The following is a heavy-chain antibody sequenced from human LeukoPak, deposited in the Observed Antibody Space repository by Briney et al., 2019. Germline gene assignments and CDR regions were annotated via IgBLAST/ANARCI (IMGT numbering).Heavy chain of an antibody. CDR1: GYTFTSYG. Sequence: ASVKVSCKASGYTFTSYGISWVRQAPGQGLEWMGWISAYNGNTNYAQKLQGRVTMTTDTSTSTAYMELRSLRSDDTAVYYCARAPSHSSSWDKLGYYYGMDVWGQGTTVTVSS. J-gene: IGHJ6*02. D-gene: IGHD6-13*01. V-gene: IGHV1-18*01. CDR2: ISAYNGNT. CDR3: ARAPSHSSSWDKLGYYYGMDV.